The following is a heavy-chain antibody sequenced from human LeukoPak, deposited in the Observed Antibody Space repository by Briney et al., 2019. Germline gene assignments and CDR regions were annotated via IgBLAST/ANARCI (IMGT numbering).Heavy chain of an antibody. Sequence: PGGSLRLSCAASGFTFSSYAMHWVRQAPGKGLEWVAVISYDGSNKYYADSVKGRFTISRDNSKNTLYLQMHSLRAEDTAVYYCANLDAFDIWGPGTMVTVSS. CDR1: GFTFSSYA. CDR2: ISYDGSNK. J-gene: IGHJ3*02. CDR3: ANLDAFDI. V-gene: IGHV3-30-3*01.